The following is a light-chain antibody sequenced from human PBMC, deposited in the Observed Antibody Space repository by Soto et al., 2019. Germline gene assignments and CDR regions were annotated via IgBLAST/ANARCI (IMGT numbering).Light chain of an antibody. J-gene: IGKJ5*01. V-gene: IGKV3-15*01. CDR3: QQYNTWPPIT. Sequence: EIVLTQSPATLSVSPGDRATLSCRASQSVSSNLAWYQQKPGQAPRLLIYGASTRATGLPARFSGSGSGTDFTLTISSLQSEDFAVYYCQQYNTWPPITFGQGTRLEIK. CDR2: GAS. CDR1: QSVSSN.